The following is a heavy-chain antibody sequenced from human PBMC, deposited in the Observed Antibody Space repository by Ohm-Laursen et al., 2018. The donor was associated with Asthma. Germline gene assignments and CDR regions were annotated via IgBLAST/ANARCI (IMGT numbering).Heavy chain of an antibody. CDR2: IYSGGST. CDR3: ARDHSGYDTYYYYGMDV. V-gene: IGHV3-53*01. D-gene: IGHD5-12*01. CDR1: GFTFRSYA. Sequence: SLRLSCAASGFTFRSYAMHWVRQAPGKGLEWVSVIYSGGSTYYADSVKGRFTISRDNSKNTLYLQMNSLRAEDTAVYYCARDHSGYDTYYYYGMDVWGQGTTVTVSS. J-gene: IGHJ6*02.